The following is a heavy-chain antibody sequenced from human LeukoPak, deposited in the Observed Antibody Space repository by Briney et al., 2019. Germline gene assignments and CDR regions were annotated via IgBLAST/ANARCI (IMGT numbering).Heavy chain of an antibody. CDR2: IYYSGST. CDR3: ARVHSSGWYKDAIAFDI. J-gene: IGHJ3*02. CDR1: GGSISSGGYY. Sequence: PSETLSLTCTVSGGSISSGGYYWSWIRQPPGKGLEWIGYIYYSGSTNYNPSLKSRVTISVDTSKNQSSLKLSSVTAADTAVYYCARVHSSGWYKDAIAFDIWGQGTMVTVSS. D-gene: IGHD6-19*01. V-gene: IGHV4-61*08.